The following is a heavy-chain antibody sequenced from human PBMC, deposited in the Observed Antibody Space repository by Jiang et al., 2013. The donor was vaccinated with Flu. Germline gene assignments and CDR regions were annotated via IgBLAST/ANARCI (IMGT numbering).Heavy chain of an antibody. CDR2: IRHKGNI. V-gene: IGHV4-34*01. CDR1: GGSISGY. Sequence: SLTCAVYGGSISGYWSWIRQSPGKGLEWIGEIRHKGNINYNPSLKSRVTISIDTSKKQFSLKMTSLTAADTAVYYCAANDYGHHVSRGAVFDVWGQKTLVTVSS. D-gene: IGHD4-17*01. J-gene: IGHJ3*01. CDR3: AANDYGHHVSRGAVFDV.